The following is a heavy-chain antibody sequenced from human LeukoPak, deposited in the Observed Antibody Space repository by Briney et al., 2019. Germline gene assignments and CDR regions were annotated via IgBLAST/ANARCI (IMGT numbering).Heavy chain of an antibody. CDR1: GFTLSDYG. V-gene: IGHV3-33*01. CDR3: ARDGAYRTGWYYCEN. Sequence: PGGSLRLPCAASGFTLSDYGMHWVRQAPGKGLEWVAIIWYDGSNKYYADSVKGRFTISRDNSKNTLYLQMNSLRAEDTAIYYCARDGAYRTGWYYCENWGQGTLVTVSS. J-gene: IGHJ4*02. D-gene: IGHD6-13*01. CDR2: IWYDGSNK.